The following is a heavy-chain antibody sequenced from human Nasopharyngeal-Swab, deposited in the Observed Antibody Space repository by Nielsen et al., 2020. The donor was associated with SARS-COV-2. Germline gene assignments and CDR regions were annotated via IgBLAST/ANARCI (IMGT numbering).Heavy chain of an antibody. D-gene: IGHD6-19*01. CDR3: ARELAVAGTLGLFDY. Sequence: GESLKISCAASGFIFSSYWMSLVRQAPGKGLEWVANIKQDGSEKYYVDSVKGRFTISRDNAKNSLYLQMNSLRAEDTAVYYCARELAVAGTLGLFDYWGQGTLVTVSS. CDR2: IKQDGSEK. V-gene: IGHV3-7*01. J-gene: IGHJ4*02. CDR1: GFIFSSYW.